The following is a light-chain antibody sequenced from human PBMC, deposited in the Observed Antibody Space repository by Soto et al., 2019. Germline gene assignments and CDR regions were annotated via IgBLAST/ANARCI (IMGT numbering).Light chain of an antibody. V-gene: IGKV3-11*01. Sequence: IVLTQSPATLSLSPGDRATLSCRARQTVSTHLSWYQHKPGQAPRLLIYGASNRATGIPARFSGSGSGTDFTLTISSLEHEDSAVYYCQQRHNWLTFGGGTKVEIK. CDR2: GAS. CDR1: QTVSTH. J-gene: IGKJ4*01. CDR3: QQRHNWLT.